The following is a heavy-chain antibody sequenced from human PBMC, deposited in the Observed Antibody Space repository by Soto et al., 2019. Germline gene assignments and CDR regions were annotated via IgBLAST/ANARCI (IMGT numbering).Heavy chain of an antibody. Sequence: QVQLVQSGAEVKKPGSSVKVSCKASGGTFSSYTISWVRQAPGQGLEWMGRIIPILGIANYAQKFQGRVTITADKSTSTAYMELSRLRSEDTAVYYCARERALTGTGAIYYWGQGTLVTVSS. CDR3: ARERALTGTGAIYY. D-gene: IGHD1-7*01. CDR1: GGTFSSYT. CDR2: IIPILGIA. V-gene: IGHV1-69*08. J-gene: IGHJ4*02.